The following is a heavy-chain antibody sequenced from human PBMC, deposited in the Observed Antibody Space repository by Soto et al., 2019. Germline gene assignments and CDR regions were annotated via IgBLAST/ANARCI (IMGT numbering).Heavy chain of an antibody. CDR2: ISYDGSNK. J-gene: IGHJ3*02. V-gene: IGHV3-30-3*01. Sequence: QVQLVESGGGVVQPGRSLRLSCAASGFTFSSYAMHWVRQAPGKRLEWVAVISYDGSNKYYADSVKGRFTISRDNSKNTLYLQMNSLRAEDTAVYYCARDSGYCSGGSCQDAFDIWGQGTMVTVSS. CDR1: GFTFSSYA. D-gene: IGHD2-15*01. CDR3: ARDSGYCSGGSCQDAFDI.